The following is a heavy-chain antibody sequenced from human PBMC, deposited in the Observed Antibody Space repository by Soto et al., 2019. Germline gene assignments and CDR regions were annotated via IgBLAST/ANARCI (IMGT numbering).Heavy chain of an antibody. D-gene: IGHD2-2*01. CDR2: ISSSSSYI. V-gene: IGHV3-21*01. CDR3: ARDFPWSAAIRYYYYMDV. CDR1: GFTFSSYS. J-gene: IGHJ6*03. Sequence: EVQLVESGGGLVKPGGSLRLSCAASGFTFSSYSMNWVRQAPGKGLEWVSSISSSSSYIYYADSVKGRFPISRDNAKNSLYLQMNSLRAEDTAVYYCARDFPWSAAIRYYYYMDVWGKGTTVTVSS.